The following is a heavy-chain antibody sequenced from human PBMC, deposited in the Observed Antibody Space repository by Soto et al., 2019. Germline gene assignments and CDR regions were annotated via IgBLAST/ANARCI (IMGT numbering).Heavy chain of an antibody. D-gene: IGHD3-3*01. CDR2: ISWEGGSI. CDR1: GFYFVDYA. V-gene: IGHV3-9*01. J-gene: IGHJ4*02. CDR3: AKDHDEDFGYDLDYFNS. Sequence: GGPLRLSCSASGFYFVDYAMHWVRQIPGKALEWVSGISWEGGSIGYADSVKGRFIISRDNAKNSLFLQMNSLTAEDTALYYCAKDHDEDFGYDLDYFNSWGQGTQVTVSS.